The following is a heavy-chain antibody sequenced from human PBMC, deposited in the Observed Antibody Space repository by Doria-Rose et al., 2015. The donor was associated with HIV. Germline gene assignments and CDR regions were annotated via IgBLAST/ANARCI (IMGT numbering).Heavy chain of an antibody. J-gene: IGHJ4*02. CDR2: IFSDDER. Sequence: QVTLKESGPVLVKPTETLTLTCTVSGVSLSSPGMGVSWIRQPPGKALEWLANIFSDDERSYKTSLKSGLTISRGTTKSQVVLTMTDMDPVDTATYYCARIKSSRWYHKYYFDFWGQGTLVIVPA. D-gene: IGHD6-13*01. V-gene: IGHV2-26*01. CDR3: ARIKSSRWYHKYYFDF. CDR1: GVSLSSPGMG.